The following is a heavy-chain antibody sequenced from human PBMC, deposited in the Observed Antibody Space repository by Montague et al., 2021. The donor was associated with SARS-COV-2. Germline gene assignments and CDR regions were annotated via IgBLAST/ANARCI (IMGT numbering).Heavy chain of an antibody. D-gene: IGHD5-12*01. CDR1: GGSISSYY. J-gene: IGHJ2*01. Sequence: SETLSLTCTVAGGSISSYYWDWIRQSPGKGLEWIGYIYYSGSNKXXPSFKGRVTMLVDTSKRQMSLRLNSVTAADTAVYYCAGDRGRFWHFDLWGRGTLVTVSS. CDR3: AGDRGRFWHFDL. CDR2: IYYSGSN. V-gene: IGHV4-59*01.